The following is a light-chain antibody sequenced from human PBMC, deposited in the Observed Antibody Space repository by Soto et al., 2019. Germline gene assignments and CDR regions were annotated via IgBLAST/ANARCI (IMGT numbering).Light chain of an antibody. CDR1: QTISSW. V-gene: IGKV1-5*03. CDR3: QHYNCYSQA. CDR2: KAS. J-gene: IGKJ1*01. Sequence: DILMTQSPSTLSGSVGDRVTITCRASQTISSWLAWYQQKPGQAPKLLIYKASTLKSGVPSRFSGSGSGTEFTLTISSLQPDDFATYFCQHYNCYSQAFGQGTKVELK.